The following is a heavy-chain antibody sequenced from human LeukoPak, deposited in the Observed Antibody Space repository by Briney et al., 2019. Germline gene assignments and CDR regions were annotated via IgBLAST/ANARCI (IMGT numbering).Heavy chain of an antibody. V-gene: IGHV4-30-4*08. Sequence: PSETLSLTCAVYGGSFSGYYWSWIRQPPGKGLEWIGYIYYSGSTYYNPSLKSRVTISVDTSKNQFSLKLSSVTAADTAVYYCARSDYYDSSGYDYWGQGTLVTVSS. J-gene: IGHJ4*02. CDR1: GGSFSGYY. D-gene: IGHD3-22*01. CDR2: IYYSGST. CDR3: ARSDYYDSSGYDY.